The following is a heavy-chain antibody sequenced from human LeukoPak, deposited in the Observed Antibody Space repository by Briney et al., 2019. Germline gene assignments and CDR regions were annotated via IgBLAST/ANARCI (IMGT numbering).Heavy chain of an antibody. CDR2: IYTSGST. J-gene: IGHJ5*02. Sequence: SETLSLTCTVSGGSISSYYWSWIRQPAGKGLEWIGRIYTSGSTNYNPSLKSRVTMSVDTSKHQFSLKLSSVTAADTAVYYCARDSGSGGHPDWFDPWGQGTLVTVSS. CDR1: GGSISSYY. V-gene: IGHV4-4*07. CDR3: ARDSGSGGHPDWFDP. D-gene: IGHD6-19*01.